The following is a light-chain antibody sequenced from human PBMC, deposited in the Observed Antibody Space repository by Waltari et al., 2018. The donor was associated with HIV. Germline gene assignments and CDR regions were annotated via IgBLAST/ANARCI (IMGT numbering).Light chain of an antibody. J-gene: IGLJ1*01. CDR3: VAWDDSLNGYV. Sequence: QSVLTPPPSVSEAPRPRVTISCSGSSSNIGINAVNWYQQVPGNPPKLLIYYDVVLSSAVSDRFSASKSVTSASLAIMGLQAEDEDDYYCVAWDDSLNGYVFGSGTKVTVL. V-gene: IGLV1-36*01. CDR2: YDV. CDR1: SSNIGINA.